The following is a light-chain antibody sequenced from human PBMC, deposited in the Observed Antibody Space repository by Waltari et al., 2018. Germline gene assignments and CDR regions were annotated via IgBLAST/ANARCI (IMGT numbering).Light chain of an antibody. Sequence: QSVLTQPASVSGSPGQSITISCTGSSHDFDHFHYVARYQQHPDKAPKLILFDVTTRASGVSSRFSGSKSANTASLTISGLQAEDEAFYYCSSHTTRSLLGVFGGGTKLTVL. CDR1: SHDFDHFHY. J-gene: IGLJ3*02. CDR3: SSHTTRSLLGV. CDR2: DVT. V-gene: IGLV2-14*03.